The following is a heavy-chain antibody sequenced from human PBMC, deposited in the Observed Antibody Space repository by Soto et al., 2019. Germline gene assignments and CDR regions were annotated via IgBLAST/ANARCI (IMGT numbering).Heavy chain of an antibody. J-gene: IGHJ4*02. D-gene: IGHD6-6*01. CDR3: ASRGPYSSSIDY. V-gene: IGHV4-59*08. CDR1: GGSISSYY. CDR2: IYYSGST. Sequence: PSETLSLTCTVSGGSISSYYWSWIRQPPGKGLEWIGYIYYSGSTNYNPSLKSRVTISVDTSKNQFSLKLSSVTAADTAVYYCASRGPYSSSIDYWGQGTLVTVSS.